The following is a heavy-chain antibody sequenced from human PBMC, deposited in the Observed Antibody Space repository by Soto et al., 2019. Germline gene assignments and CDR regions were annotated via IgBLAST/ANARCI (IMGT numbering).Heavy chain of an antibody. J-gene: IGHJ6*02. CDR1: GGSISSYY. V-gene: IGHV4-4*07. CDR2: IYTSGST. CDR3: ARSVVVGLYYYYYGMDV. D-gene: IGHD3-22*01. Sequence: LSLTCTVSGGSISSYYWSWIRQPAVKGLEWIGRIYTSGSTNYNPSLKSRVTMSVDTSKNQFSLKLSSVTAADTAVYYCARSVVVGLYYYYYGMDVWGQGTTVTVSS.